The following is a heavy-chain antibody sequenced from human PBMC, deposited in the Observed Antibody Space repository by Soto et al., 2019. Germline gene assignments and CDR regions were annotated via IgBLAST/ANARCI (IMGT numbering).Heavy chain of an antibody. Sequence: QITLRESGPTLVKPTQTLTLTCTFSGFSLSTNGVGVGWIRQPPGKALEWLALIYWDDDDRYTPSLKSRLTITKDTSKNQVVLTMTNMDPVDTATYYCAPSRGTVTGYYDGLDVWGQGTTVTVSS. J-gene: IGHJ6*02. D-gene: IGHD4-17*01. V-gene: IGHV2-5*02. CDR3: APSRGTVTGYYDGLDV. CDR2: IYWDDDD. CDR1: GFSLSTNGVG.